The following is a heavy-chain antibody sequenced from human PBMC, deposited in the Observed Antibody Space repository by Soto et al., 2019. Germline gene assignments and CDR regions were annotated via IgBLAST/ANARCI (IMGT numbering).Heavy chain of an antibody. D-gene: IGHD6-13*01. CDR2: FDPEDGET. CDR1: GYTLTELS. Sequence: AAVKVSCKVSGYTLTELSMHWVRQAPGKGLEWMGGFDPEDGETIYAQKFQGRVTMTEDTSTDTAYMELSSLRSEDTAVYYCATEIAAAAAFDYWGQGTLVTVSS. CDR3: ATEIAAAAAFDY. J-gene: IGHJ4*02. V-gene: IGHV1-24*01.